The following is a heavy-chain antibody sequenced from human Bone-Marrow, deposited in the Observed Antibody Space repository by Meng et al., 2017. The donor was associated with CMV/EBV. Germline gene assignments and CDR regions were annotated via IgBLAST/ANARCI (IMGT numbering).Heavy chain of an antibody. CDR1: GFTFSSYD. CDR2: IGAAGDT. Sequence: GGSLRLSCAASGFTFSSYDMHWVRQATGKGLEWVSAIGAAGDTYYPGSVKGRFTISRENAKNSLYLQMNSLRAGDTAVYYCARGPRSGWPYYYYYGMDVWGQGTMVTVSS. CDR3: ARGPRSGWPYYYYYGMDV. V-gene: IGHV3-13*01. D-gene: IGHD6-19*01. J-gene: IGHJ6*02.